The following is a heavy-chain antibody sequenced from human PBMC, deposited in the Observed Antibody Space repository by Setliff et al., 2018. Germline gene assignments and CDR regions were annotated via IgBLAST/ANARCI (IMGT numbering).Heavy chain of an antibody. D-gene: IGHD3-10*01. CDR1: GFTFRNNW. J-gene: IGHJ4*02. V-gene: IGHV3-7*03. Sequence: GGSLRLSCAASGFTFRNNWMTWVRQAPGRGLEWVANINEDGSDKNHVDSVKGRFIISRDDSKNTLYLQMNSLKTEDTAVYYCTTVWFGELLKDYWGQGTLVTVSS. CDR2: INEDGSDK. CDR3: TTVWFGELLKDY.